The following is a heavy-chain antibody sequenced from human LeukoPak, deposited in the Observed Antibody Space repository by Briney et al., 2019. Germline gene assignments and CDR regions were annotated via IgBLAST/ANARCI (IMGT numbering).Heavy chain of an antibody. CDR2: IYSGGNT. CDR3: ARAPKYDILTDY. Sequence: TGGSLRLSCAASGFTVSNSYMSWVRQAPGKGLEWVSVIYSGGNTYYADSVKGRFTISRDNSKNTLYLQMNRLRAEDTAVYYCARAPKYDILTDYWGQGTLVTVSS. CDR1: GFTVSNSY. D-gene: IGHD3-9*01. V-gene: IGHV3-66*01. J-gene: IGHJ4*02.